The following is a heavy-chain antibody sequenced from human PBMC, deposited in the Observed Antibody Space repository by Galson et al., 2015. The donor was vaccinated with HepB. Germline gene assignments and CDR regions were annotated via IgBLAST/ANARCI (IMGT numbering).Heavy chain of an antibody. Sequence: SLRLSCAASGFTFSHYAMHWVRQAPGKGLEWVATISYDGSNKYYADPVRGRFTIPRDNSKNTVSLQMNSLSPEATAVYYCARENGGTYYGYFDYWGQGTLVTVSS. V-gene: IGHV3-30-3*01. J-gene: IGHJ4*02. CDR2: ISYDGSNK. CDR3: ARENGGTYYGYFDY. D-gene: IGHD1-26*01. CDR1: GFTFSHYA.